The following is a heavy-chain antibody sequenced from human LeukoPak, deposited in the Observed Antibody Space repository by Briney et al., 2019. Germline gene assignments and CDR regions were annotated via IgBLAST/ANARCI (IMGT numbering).Heavy chain of an antibody. CDR2: IYPADSDT. V-gene: IGHV5-51*01. Sequence: GESLKISCKGSGYSFTSYWIGWVRQMSGKRLEWMGIIYPADSDTRYRPSFQGQVTISADKSISIAYLQWSSLKASDTVMYYCARLVLGTRSGSLDPWGQGTLVTVSS. J-gene: IGHJ5*02. CDR3: ARLVLGTRSGSLDP. D-gene: IGHD5-12*01. CDR1: GYSFTSYW.